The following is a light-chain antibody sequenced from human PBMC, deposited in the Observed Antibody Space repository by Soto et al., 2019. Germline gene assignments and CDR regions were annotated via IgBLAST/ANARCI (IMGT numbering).Light chain of an antibody. CDR1: SSNIGAGYD. CDR2: GNN. Sequence: QSVLTQPPSVSGAPGQRVTISCTGSSSNIGAGYDVHWYQQLPGTAPKLLIYGNNNRPSGVPDRFSGSKSGTSASLAITGLQAEDEAGYYCGSWDSSLSAYVFGTGTKLTVL. V-gene: IGLV1-40*01. CDR3: GSWDSSLSAYV. J-gene: IGLJ1*01.